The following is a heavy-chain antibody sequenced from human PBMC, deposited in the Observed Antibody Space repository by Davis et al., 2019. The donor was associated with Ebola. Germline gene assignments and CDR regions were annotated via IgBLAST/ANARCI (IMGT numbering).Heavy chain of an antibody. Sequence: PGRSLRPSCLTSGFTFTSYSFNWIRQTPGKGLEWIAHINTRGDARVYADSVRGRFTIPRDDAANSLSLQMDSLKHEDTAVYYCVRDYLFAFDSWGQGTPVTVSS. V-gene: IGHV3-48*02. D-gene: IGHD3-10*02. CDR1: GFTFTSYS. CDR2: INTRGDAR. J-gene: IGHJ4*02. CDR3: VRDYLFAFDS.